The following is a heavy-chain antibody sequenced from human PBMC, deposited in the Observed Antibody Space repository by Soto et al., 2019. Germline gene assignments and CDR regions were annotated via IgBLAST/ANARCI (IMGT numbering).Heavy chain of an antibody. CDR1: GFTFSDYY. Sequence: QVQLVESGGGLVKPVGSLRLSCAASGFTFSDYYMSWIRQAPGKGLEWVSYISSSDSIYYADSVKGRFTISRDNAKNSLYLQMNSLRAEDTAVYYCARDLGYYDSSGYFDYWGQGTLVTVSS. CDR2: ISSSDSI. D-gene: IGHD3-22*01. J-gene: IGHJ4*02. V-gene: IGHV3-11*01. CDR3: ARDLGYYDSSGYFDY.